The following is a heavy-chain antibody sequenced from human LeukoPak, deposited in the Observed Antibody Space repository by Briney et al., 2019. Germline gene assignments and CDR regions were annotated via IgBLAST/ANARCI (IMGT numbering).Heavy chain of an antibody. J-gene: IGHJ4*02. CDR3: ARQNDFRLDY. CDR1: GYTFSSYW. Sequence: GESLRISCKGSGYTFSSYWIGWVRQMPGKRLEWMGISYPGDSDTRHSPSLQGQVTISVDTSIGTAYLQWSSLKASDTAIYYCARQNDFRLDYWGQGTLVTVSS. V-gene: IGHV5-51*01. D-gene: IGHD3-3*01. CDR2: SYPGDSDT.